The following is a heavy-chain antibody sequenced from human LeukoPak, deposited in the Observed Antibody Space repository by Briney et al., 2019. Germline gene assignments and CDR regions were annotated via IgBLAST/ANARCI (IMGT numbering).Heavy chain of an antibody. D-gene: IGHD3-10*01. CDR1: GASIGSNKW. V-gene: IGHV4-4*02. Sequence: SETLSLTCAVSGASIGSNKWWGWVRQSPAKGLEWIGEISQSGSTNYTPSLKSRVTISVDKSKNQFSLRLSFATAADTGVYYCARGLGAGGSSDWFDPWGQGTLVTVSS. CDR3: ARGLGAGGSSDWFDP. J-gene: IGHJ5*02. CDR2: ISQSGST.